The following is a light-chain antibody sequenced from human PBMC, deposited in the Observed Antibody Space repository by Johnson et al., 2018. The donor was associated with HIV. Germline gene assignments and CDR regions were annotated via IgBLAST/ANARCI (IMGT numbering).Light chain of an antibody. CDR3: GTWDSSLSAYV. V-gene: IGLV1-51*01. J-gene: IGLJ1*01. Sequence: QSVLTKPPSVSAAPGQKVNISCSGSSSNIANIYVSWYQQLPGTAPKLLIYDNNNRPSGIPDRFSGSKSGTSATLGITGLQTGDEADYYCGTWDSSLSAYVFGTGTKVTVL. CDR1: SSNIANIY. CDR2: DNN.